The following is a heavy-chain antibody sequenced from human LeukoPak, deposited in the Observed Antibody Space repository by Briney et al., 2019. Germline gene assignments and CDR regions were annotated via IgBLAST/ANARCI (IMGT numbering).Heavy chain of an antibody. J-gene: IGHJ1*01. CDR3: ASSSWSSEYFHY. CDR2: FYSGGST. CDR1: GFTFTSYE. D-gene: IGHD6-13*01. Sequence: PGGSLRLSCAASGFTFTSYEMNWVRQAPGKGLEWVSVFYSGGSTRYADSVKGRFTISRDNSKNTLYLQLNSLRAEDTAVYFCASSSWSSEYFHYWGQGTLVTVSS. V-gene: IGHV3-66*01.